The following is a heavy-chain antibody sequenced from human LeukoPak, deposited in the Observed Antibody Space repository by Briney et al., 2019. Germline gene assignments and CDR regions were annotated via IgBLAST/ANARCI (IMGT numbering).Heavy chain of an antibody. D-gene: IGHD1-7*01. V-gene: IGHV3-7*01. CDR2: IRQDGSET. CDR1: GFTFTNYW. J-gene: IGHJ4*02. Sequence: KPGGSLRLSCAASGFTFTNYWMTWVRQAPGKGPEWVANIRQDGSETNYVDSVRGRFTIARDNTKNSLYLQMTSLRGEDTAVYYYASRAGKPGNTPWCFDYWGQGALVTVSS. CDR3: ASRAGKPGNTPWCFDY.